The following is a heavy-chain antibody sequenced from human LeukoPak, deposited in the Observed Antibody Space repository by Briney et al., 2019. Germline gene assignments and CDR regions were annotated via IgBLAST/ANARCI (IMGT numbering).Heavy chain of an antibody. CDR2: ISAYNGNT. V-gene: IGHV1-18*01. J-gene: IGHJ4*02. CDR3: ARDTPLEVAVAGQDPKYYFDY. D-gene: IGHD6-19*01. CDR1: GYTFTSYG. Sequence: ASVKVSCKASGYTFTSYGISWVRQAPGQGLEWMGWISAYNGNTNYAQKLQGRVTMTTDTSTSTAYMELRSLRSDDTAVYYCARDTPLEVAVAGQDPKYYFDYWGQGTLVTVSS.